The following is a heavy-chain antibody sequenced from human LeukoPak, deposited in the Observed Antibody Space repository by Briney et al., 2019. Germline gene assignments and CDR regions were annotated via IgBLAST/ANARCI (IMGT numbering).Heavy chain of an antibody. CDR3: ARDGGTRLKYSYGYGDF. J-gene: IGHJ4*02. CDR2: ISSSGDTI. Sequence: PGGSLRLSCAASGFTFSSYEMNWVRQAPGKGLEWVSYISSSGDTIYYADSVRGRFTISRDNAKSSLYLQMNSLRAEDTAVYYCARDGGTRLKYSYGYGDFWGQGTLATVSS. V-gene: IGHV3-48*03. CDR1: GFTFSSYE. D-gene: IGHD5-18*01.